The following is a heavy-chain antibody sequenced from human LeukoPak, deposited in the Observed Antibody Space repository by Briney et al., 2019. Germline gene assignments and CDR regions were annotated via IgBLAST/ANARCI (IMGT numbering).Heavy chain of an antibody. CDR3: AREGGSWPLGY. CDR2: IIPILGIA. J-gene: IGHJ4*02. V-gene: IGHV1-69*04. Sequence: GASVKVSCKASGGTFSSYTISWVRQAPGQGLEWMGRIIPILGIANYAQKFQGRVTITADESTSTAYMELSSLRSEDTAVYYCAREGGSWPLGYWGQGTLVTVSS. D-gene: IGHD6-13*01. CDR1: GGTFSSYT.